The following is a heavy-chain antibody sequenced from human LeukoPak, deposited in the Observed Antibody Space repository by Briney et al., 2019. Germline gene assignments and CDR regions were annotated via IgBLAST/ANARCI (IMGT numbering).Heavy chain of an antibody. Sequence: GGSLRLSCAASGFTFSNAWMSWVRQAPGKGLEWVGRIKTKTDGGTTDYAAPVKGRFTISREDSKNTLYLQMNSLKTEDTAMYYCTTSCLGCCRGGSWTLFDNWGQGTLVTVSS. CDR2: IKTKTDGGTT. CDR3: TTSCLGCCRGGSWTLFDN. J-gene: IGHJ4*02. V-gene: IGHV3-15*01. D-gene: IGHD2-15*01. CDR1: GFTFSNAW.